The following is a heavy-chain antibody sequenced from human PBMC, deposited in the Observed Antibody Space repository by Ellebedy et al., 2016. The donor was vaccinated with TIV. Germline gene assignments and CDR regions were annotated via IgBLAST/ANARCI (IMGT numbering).Heavy chain of an antibody. CDR1: GGSISSYY. J-gene: IGHJ6*02. D-gene: IGHD6-13*01. Sequence: MPSETLSLTCTVSGGSISSYYWSWIRQAPGKGLEWIGYIYYSGSTNYNPSLKSRVTISVDTSKNQFSLKLSSVTAADTAVYYCARSPGIAAAGTGGMDVWGQGTTVTVSS. CDR2: IYYSGST. V-gene: IGHV4-59*01. CDR3: ARSPGIAAAGTGGMDV.